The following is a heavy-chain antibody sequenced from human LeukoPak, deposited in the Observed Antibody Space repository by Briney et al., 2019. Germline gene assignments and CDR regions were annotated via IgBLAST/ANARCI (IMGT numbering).Heavy chain of an antibody. J-gene: IGHJ4*02. CDR3: ARASLKEMATIF. V-gene: IGHV1-69*04. D-gene: IGHD5-24*01. Sequence: SVKVSCKASGGTFSSYAISWVRQAPGQGLEWMGRIIPILGIANYAQKFQGRVTITADKSTSTAYMELSSLRSEDTAVYYCARASLKEMATIFGGQGTLVTVSS. CDR2: IIPILGIA. CDR1: GGTFSSYA.